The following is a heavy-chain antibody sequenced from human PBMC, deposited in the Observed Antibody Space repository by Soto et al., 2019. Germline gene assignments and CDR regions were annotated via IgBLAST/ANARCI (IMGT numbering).Heavy chain of an antibody. J-gene: IGHJ4*02. D-gene: IGHD3-16*02. CDR3: AKALGELSPESFDY. CDR2: MSYDGNNQ. CDR1: GFTFSSYA. Sequence: QVQLVESGGSMVQPGRSLRLSRAASGFTFSSYAMHWVRQAPGKGLEWVAIMSYDGNNQYYADSVKGRFTISRDNFKNTLYLQMNSLRAEDTAVYYCAKALGELSPESFDYWGQGILVTVSS. V-gene: IGHV3-30*18.